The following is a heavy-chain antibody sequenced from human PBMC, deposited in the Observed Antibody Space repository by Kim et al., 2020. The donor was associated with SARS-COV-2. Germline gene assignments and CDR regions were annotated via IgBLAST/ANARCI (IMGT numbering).Heavy chain of an antibody. D-gene: IGHD7-27*01. CDR2: WYE. CDR3: ARDLSLGIDY. Sequence: WYEGYAKSVKSRITINPDTSKNQISQQLNSVTPGGTAVYYCARDLSLGIDYWGQGTLVTVSS. J-gene: IGHJ4*02. V-gene: IGHV6-1*01.